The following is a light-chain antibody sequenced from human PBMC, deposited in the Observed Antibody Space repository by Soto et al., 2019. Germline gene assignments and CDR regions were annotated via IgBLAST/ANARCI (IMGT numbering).Light chain of an antibody. CDR1: SSNIGAGSD. Sequence: QPVLTQPPSVSGAPGQRVTISCTGSSSNIGAGSDVHWYQQLPGTVPKLLIFANINRPSGVPDRFSASKSGTSASLAITGLQADDEAVYYCQSYDYSLSGYVFGTGTKVTVL. J-gene: IGLJ1*01. CDR3: QSYDYSLSGYV. V-gene: IGLV1-40*01. CDR2: ANI.